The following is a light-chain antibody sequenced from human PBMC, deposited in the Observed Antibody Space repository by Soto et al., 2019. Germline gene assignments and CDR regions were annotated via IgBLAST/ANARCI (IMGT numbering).Light chain of an antibody. Sequence: DIQMTQSPSPLSASVGDRVTITCRASQSISSYLAWYQQKPGKAPKLLIYAASTLQSGVPSRFSGSGSGTDFTLTISCLQSEDFATYYCQQYYSYPRFTFGPGTKVDIK. CDR1: QSISSY. CDR3: QQYYSYPRFT. V-gene: IGKV1-9*01. CDR2: AAS. J-gene: IGKJ3*01.